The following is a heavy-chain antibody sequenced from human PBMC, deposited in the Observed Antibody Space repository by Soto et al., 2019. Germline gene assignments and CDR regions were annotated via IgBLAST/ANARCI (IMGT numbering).Heavy chain of an antibody. CDR2: MNPNSGDT. Sequence: QVQLVQSGAEVKKPGASVKVSCKASGYTFTSYDINWVRQATGQGPEWMGWMNPNSGDTHYAQTFQGXXTXTXXNSISTAYMELSSLRSEDTAMYYCARWYGGNSGDYWGQGTLVTVSS. V-gene: IGHV1-8*01. D-gene: IGHD2-21*02. CDR1: GYTFTSYD. J-gene: IGHJ4*02. CDR3: ARWYGGNSGDY.